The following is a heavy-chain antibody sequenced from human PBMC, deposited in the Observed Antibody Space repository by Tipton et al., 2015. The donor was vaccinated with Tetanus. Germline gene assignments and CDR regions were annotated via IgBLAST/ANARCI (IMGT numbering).Heavy chain of an antibody. D-gene: IGHD3-9*01. CDR3: VTGTLRYGA. J-gene: IGHJ5*02. CDR1: GVTVSGNY. Sequence: SGVTVSGNYMSWVRQAPGKGLEWVSVIYTGGSADYTDSVKGRFTISRDNTKNSLYLQMSSLRNEDTAVYYCVTGTLRYGAWGQGTLVTVSS. V-gene: IGHV3-66*01. CDR2: IYTGGSA.